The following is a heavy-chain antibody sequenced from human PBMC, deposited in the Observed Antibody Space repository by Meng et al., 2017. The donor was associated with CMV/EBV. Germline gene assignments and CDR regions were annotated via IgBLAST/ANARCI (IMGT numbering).Heavy chain of an antibody. CDR3: ATQQLVHRDY. CDR1: GFTFSDYY. V-gene: IGHV3-11*01. Sequence: GESLKISCAASGFTFSDYYMSWIRQAPGKGLEWVSYISSSGSTIYYADSVKGRFTISRDNAKNSLYLQMNSLRAEDTAVYYCATQQLVHRDYWGQGTLVTVSS. D-gene: IGHD6-13*01. CDR2: ISSSGSTI. J-gene: IGHJ4*02.